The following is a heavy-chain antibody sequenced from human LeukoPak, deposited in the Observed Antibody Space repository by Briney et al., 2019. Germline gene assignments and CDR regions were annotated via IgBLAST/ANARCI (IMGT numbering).Heavy chain of an antibody. D-gene: IGHD3-3*01. CDR3: ASRPRRSFGVANGYFDY. CDR2: IYASGNT. CDR1: GGSISSYY. J-gene: IGHJ4*02. Sequence: SETLSLTCTVSGGSISSYYWSWVRQPAGKGLEWIGRIYASGNTNYNPSLKGRVTMTVDTSKNQFSLKLSSVTAADTAVYYCASRPRRSFGVANGYFDYWGQGTLVTVSS. V-gene: IGHV4-4*07.